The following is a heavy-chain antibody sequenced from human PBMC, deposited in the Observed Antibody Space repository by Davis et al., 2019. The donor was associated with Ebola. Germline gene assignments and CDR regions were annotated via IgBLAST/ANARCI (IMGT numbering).Heavy chain of an antibody. J-gene: IGHJ5*02. D-gene: IGHD3-10*01. CDR1: GYTFTSYA. CDR3: ARGPVSGSYYKWFDP. V-gene: IGHV1-3*01. Sequence: ASVKVSCKASGYTFTSYAMHWVRQAPGQRLEWMGWINAGNGNTKYSQKFQGRVTITRDTSASTAYMELSSLRSEDTAVYYCARGPVSGSYYKWFDPWGQGTLVTVSS. CDR2: INAGNGNT.